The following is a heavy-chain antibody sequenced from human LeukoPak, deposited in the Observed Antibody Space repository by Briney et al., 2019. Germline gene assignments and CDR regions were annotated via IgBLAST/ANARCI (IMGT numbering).Heavy chain of an antibody. D-gene: IGHD1-26*01. V-gene: IGHV1-24*01. CDR3: ATQARGYYYY. Sequence: GVSVKVSCKVSGYTLTELAIHWVRQAPGKGLEWMGGFDPEDGETIYAQKFQGRVTMTEDKSTDTAYMELSSLRSEDTAVYYCATQARGYYYYWGQGTLVTVSS. CDR1: GYTLTELA. J-gene: IGHJ4*02. CDR2: FDPEDGET.